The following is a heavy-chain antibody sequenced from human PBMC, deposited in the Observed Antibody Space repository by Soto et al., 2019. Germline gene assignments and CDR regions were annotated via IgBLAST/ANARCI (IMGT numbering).Heavy chain of an antibody. J-gene: IGHJ4*02. CDR1: GFTFSSYA. D-gene: IGHD6-13*01. Sequence: GGSLRLSCAASGFTFSSYAMHWVRQAPGKGLEWVAVISYDGSNKYYADSVKGRFTISRDNSKNTLYLQMNSLRAEDTAVYYCARERGGYSSSWYKDYWGQGTLVTVSS. CDR2: ISYDGSNK. V-gene: IGHV3-30*04. CDR3: ARERGGYSSSWYKDY.